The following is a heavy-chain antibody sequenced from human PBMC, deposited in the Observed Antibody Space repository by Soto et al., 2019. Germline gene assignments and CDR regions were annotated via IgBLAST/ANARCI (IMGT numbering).Heavy chain of an antibody. D-gene: IGHD3-10*01. CDR3: ARDDEYSGNGMDV. J-gene: IGHJ6*02. CDR2: ILNDGSNR. Sequence: QVQLVESGGGVVQPGRSLRLSCAASEFTFSNYGMHWVRQAPGKVLEWVAVILNDGSNRYHADSVKDRFTISRDNSKNTLYLQMNSLRAEDTAVYYCARDDEYSGNGMDVWGQGTTFTVS. V-gene: IGHV3-33*01. CDR1: EFTFSNYG.